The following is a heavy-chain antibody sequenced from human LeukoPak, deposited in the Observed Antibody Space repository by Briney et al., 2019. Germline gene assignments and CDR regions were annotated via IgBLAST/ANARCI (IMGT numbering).Heavy chain of an antibody. D-gene: IGHD3-10*01. CDR3: ARGSADGFDI. Sequence: ASVKVSCKPSGYTFTSYALSWVRQAPGQGLEWMGWISTYNGHTNYAQKSQGRVTMTTDTSTSTSYMELRSLTSNDTAVYFCARGSADGFDIWGQGTMVIVSS. CDR1: GYTFTSYA. CDR2: ISTYNGHT. V-gene: IGHV1-18*01. J-gene: IGHJ3*02.